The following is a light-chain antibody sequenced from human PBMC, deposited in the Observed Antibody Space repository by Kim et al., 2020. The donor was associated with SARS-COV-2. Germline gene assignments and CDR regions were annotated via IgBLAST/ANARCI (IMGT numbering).Light chain of an antibody. Sequence: DIQMTQSPSTLSASVGDRVTITCRASQSISSWLAWYQQKPGKAPKLLIYKASSLESVVPSRFSGSGSGTEFTLTISSLQPDDFATYYCQQYNSYWTFGQGTKMDIK. V-gene: IGKV1-5*03. CDR2: KAS. CDR1: QSISSW. J-gene: IGKJ1*01. CDR3: QQYNSYWT.